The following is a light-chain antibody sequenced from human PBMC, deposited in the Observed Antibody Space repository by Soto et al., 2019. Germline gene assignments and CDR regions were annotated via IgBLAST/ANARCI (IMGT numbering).Light chain of an antibody. CDR1: QSIGNH. CDR2: AAS. J-gene: IGKJ1*01. CDR3: QQSYSSPPT. Sequence: DIQMTQSPSSLSASVEDRVIITCRASQSIGNHLNWYQQKPGKAPKLLIFAASSLQSGVPSRFSGSRSGPDFTLTISSLQPEDFAPYYCQQSYSSPPTFGQGTKVEIK. V-gene: IGKV1-39*01.